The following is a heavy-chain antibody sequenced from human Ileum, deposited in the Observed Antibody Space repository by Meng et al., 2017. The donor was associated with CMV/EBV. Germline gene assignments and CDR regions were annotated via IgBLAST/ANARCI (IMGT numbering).Heavy chain of an antibody. CDR3: ASRRDCSGGTCQFDY. D-gene: IGHD2-15*01. J-gene: IGHJ4*02. CDR1: GFAFNSYN. CDR2: ISASSTYT. V-gene: IGHV3-21*01. Sequence: GGSLRLSCTASGFAFNSYNMHWVRQTPGKGLEWVSCISASSTYTYYGESVKGRFTISRDNAQTSLYLQMHTLRAEDTAVYYCASRRDCSGGTCQFDYWGQGTLVTVSS.